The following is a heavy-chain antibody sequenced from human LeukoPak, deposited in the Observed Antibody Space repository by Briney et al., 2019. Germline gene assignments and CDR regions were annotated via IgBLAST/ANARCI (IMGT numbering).Heavy chain of an antibody. Sequence: ASVKVSCKVSGDTLTELSMHWVRQAPGKGLEWMGGFHPEDSETVYAQKFQGRVTMTEDTSTGTAYMELSSLRSEDTAVYYCATGKIYCSSTSCSGDYWGQGTLVIVSS. V-gene: IGHV1-24*01. D-gene: IGHD2-2*01. CDR3: ATGKIYCSSTSCSGDY. CDR1: GDTLTELS. CDR2: FHPEDSET. J-gene: IGHJ4*02.